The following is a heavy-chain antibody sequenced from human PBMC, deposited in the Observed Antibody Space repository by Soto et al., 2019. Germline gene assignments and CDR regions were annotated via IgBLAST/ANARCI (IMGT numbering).Heavy chain of an antibody. Sequence: VKVSCKASGGNFRRYAISWVRQAPGQGLEWMGGILPIFGSPSHAQKFRDRVTITADESTSTAYLELTSLTSEDTAIYYCVFGDCTSSSCSYYFYGLDVWGQGTTVTVSS. CDR3: VFGDCTSSSCSYYFYGLDV. D-gene: IGHD2-2*01. CDR2: ILPIFGSP. J-gene: IGHJ6*02. V-gene: IGHV1-69*13. CDR1: GGNFRRYA.